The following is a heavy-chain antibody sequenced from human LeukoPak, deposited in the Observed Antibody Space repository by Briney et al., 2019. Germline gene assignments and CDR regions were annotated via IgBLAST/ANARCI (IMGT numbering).Heavy chain of an antibody. CDR1: GYTFTSYD. CDR3: ARDGRYSGYEYPVPKPTDY. V-gene: IGHV1-18*01. Sequence: ASVKVSCKASGYTFTSYDINWVRQATGQGLEWMGWISAYNGNTNYAQKLQGRVTMTTDTSTGTAYMELRSLRSDDTAVYYCARDGRYSGYEYPVPKPTDYWGQGTLVTVSS. D-gene: IGHD5-12*01. CDR2: ISAYNGNT. J-gene: IGHJ4*02.